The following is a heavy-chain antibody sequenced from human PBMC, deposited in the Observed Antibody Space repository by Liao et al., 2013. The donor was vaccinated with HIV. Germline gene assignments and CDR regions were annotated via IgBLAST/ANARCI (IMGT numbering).Heavy chain of an antibody. CDR1: GGSISPYY. J-gene: IGHJ4*02. V-gene: IGHV4-59*01. Sequence: QVQLQESGPGLVKPSETLSLTCTVSGGSISPYYWSWIRQPPGKALEWIGFIHYRGSTNYNPSFNSRVTISLDTSRNQFSLKLTSLTAADTAVYYCARILRPEVAVALDYWGQGSLVTVXS. D-gene: IGHD1-14*01. CDR2: IHYRGST. CDR3: ARILRPEVAVALDY.